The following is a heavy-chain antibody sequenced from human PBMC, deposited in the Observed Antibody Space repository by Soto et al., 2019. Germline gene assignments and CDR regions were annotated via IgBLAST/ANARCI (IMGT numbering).Heavy chain of an antibody. CDR3: ARAIRGSGSYCFDP. Sequence: PSEPMSLTCTVADGSVSSRDYYWSFVRHPPGKGLEWIGYIYYSGSTYYNPSLKSRVTISVDTSKNQFSLKLSSVTAADTAVYYCARAIRGSGSYCFDPWGQGTLVTVS. CDR2: IYYSGST. V-gene: IGHV4-30-4*01. J-gene: IGHJ5*02. D-gene: IGHD3-10*01. CDR1: DGSVSSRDYY.